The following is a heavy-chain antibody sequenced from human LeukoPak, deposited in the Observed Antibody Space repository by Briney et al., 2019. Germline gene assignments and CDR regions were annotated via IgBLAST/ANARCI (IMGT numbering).Heavy chain of an antibody. Sequence: GGSLRLSCAASGFTFSNYAMSWVRQAPGKRLEWVSGISGSGVRTYYADSVKGRVTMSRDNSKNTLYLQMNSLRDEDTAVYYCAKDAAQYTYGHHDYWGQGTLVTVSS. V-gene: IGHV3-23*01. CDR2: ISGSGVRT. CDR1: GFTFSNYA. D-gene: IGHD5-18*01. J-gene: IGHJ4*02. CDR3: AKDAAQYTYGHHDY.